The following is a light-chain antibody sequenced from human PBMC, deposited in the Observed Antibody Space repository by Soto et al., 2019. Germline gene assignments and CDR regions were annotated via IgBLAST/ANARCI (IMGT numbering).Light chain of an antibody. V-gene: IGKV1-9*01. CDR2: AAP. CDR1: QGISSY. Sequence: IQLTHSPSFLSASVGDRVTITCRASQGISSYLAWYQQRAGKAPKFLMYAAPTLQSGVPSRFSGSGSGTEFALTISSLQPEDFATYYCQQLKNYPLTFGGGTKVDIK. CDR3: QQLKNYPLT. J-gene: IGKJ4*01.